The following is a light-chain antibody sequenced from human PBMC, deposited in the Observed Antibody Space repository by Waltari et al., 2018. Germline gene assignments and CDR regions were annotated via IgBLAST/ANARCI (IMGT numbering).Light chain of an antibody. CDR1: ESVRSY. J-gene: IGKJ4*01. CDR3: QQSYSTPALT. V-gene: IGKV3-11*01. CDR2: DAS. Sequence: EIVLTQSPATLSLSPGEGATLSCRASESVRSYLAWYQQKPGQAPRLLIYDASNRASGIPARFSGSGSGTDFTLTISRLEPEDVATYYCQQSYSTPALTFGGGTKVEIK.